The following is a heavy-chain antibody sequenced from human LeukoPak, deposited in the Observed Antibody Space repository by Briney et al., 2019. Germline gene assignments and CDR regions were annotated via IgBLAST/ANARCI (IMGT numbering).Heavy chain of an antibody. CDR2: VYYSGST. J-gene: IGHJ4*02. CDR1: GGSISSYY. CDR3: ATLLPAAYFDF. D-gene: IGHD2-2*01. Sequence: PSETLALPCTVSGGSISSYYWTWIRQPPGKGLEYIGYVYYSGSTNYNPSLKSRVTISLDMSKNQFSLKLSSVTAADTAVYYCATLLPAAYFDFLRQGTLVTVSS. V-gene: IGHV4-59*08.